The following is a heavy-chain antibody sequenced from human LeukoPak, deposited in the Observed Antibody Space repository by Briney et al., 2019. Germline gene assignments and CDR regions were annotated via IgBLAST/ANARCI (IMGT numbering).Heavy chain of an antibody. CDR3: ARSSIIAAAGPYYFDY. D-gene: IGHD6-13*01. CDR1: GGTFSSYA. Sequence: SVKVSCKASGGTFSSYAISWVRQAPGQGLEWMGGIIPMFGTANYAQKFQGRVTITADKSTSTAYMELSSLRSEDTAVYYCARSSIIAAAGPYYFDYWGQGTLVTVSS. CDR2: IIPMFGTA. V-gene: IGHV1-69*06. J-gene: IGHJ4*02.